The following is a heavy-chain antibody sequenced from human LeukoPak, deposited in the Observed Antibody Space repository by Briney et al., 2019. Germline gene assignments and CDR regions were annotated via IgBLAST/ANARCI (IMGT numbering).Heavy chain of an antibody. CDR1: GGSISSGDYY. D-gene: IGHD3-10*01. CDR3: ARDMAAEDRDEWFGELLP. Sequence: PSETLSLTCTVSGGSISSGDYYWSWIRQPPGKGLEWIGYIYYRGSAYYNPSLKSRVTISVDTSKNQFSLKLSSVTAADTAVYYCARDMAAEDRDEWFGELLPWGQGTLVTVSS. V-gene: IGHV4-30-4*01. CDR2: IYYRGSA. J-gene: IGHJ5*02.